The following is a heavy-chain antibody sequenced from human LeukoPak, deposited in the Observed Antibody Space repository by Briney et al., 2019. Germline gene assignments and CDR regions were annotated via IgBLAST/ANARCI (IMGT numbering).Heavy chain of an antibody. J-gene: IGHJ4*02. CDR2: INQDGSEK. V-gene: IGHV3-7*01. CDR3: ARDFSLTTITADLDS. Sequence: GGSLRLSCAASGFTFSKYWMTWVRQALGKGLEWVANINQDGSEKNCVDSVKGRFTISRDNAKNSLYLQMNSLRAEDTAVYFCARDFSLTTITADLDSWGQGTLVTVSS. CDR1: GFTFSKYW. D-gene: IGHD4-11*01.